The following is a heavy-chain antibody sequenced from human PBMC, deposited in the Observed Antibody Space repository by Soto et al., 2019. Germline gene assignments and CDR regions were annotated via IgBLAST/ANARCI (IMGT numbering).Heavy chain of an antibody. CDR1: GLTFTTYA. V-gene: IGHV3-23*01. CDR3: AKAHASGWSSPGAFDI. Sequence: EVQLLESGGGLVQPGGSLRLSCAASGLTFTTYAMTWVRQAPGKGLEWVSSVSGTGDITYYADSVKGRFTISRDNSKNAVSLQMSSLRAEDTAVYYCAKAHASGWSSPGAFDIWGQGTMVTVSS. D-gene: IGHD6-19*01. J-gene: IGHJ3*02. CDR2: VSGTGDIT.